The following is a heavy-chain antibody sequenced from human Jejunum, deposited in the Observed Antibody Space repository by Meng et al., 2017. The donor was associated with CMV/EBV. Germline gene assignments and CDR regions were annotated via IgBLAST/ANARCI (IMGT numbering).Heavy chain of an antibody. CDR2: VSSNGGSV. Sequence: GFIFSDYVMHWVRQAPGKGPEQLAFVSSNGGSVYYADSVKGRFTISRDNSKNTLYLQMGSLRPEDMAVYYCARDGATGYFGDYFFDNWGQGTLVTVSS. CDR3: ARDGATGYFGDYFFDN. J-gene: IGHJ4*02. CDR1: GFIFSDYV. V-gene: IGHV3-64*02. D-gene: IGHD3-9*01.